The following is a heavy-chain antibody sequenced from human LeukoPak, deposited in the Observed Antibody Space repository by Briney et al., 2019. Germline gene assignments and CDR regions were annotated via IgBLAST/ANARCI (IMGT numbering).Heavy chain of an antibody. CDR2: ISWNSAYI. CDR1: GFTVSSNY. V-gene: IGHV3-9*01. CDR3: AKDAVGYSSSWYSLDY. D-gene: IGHD6-13*01. Sequence: GGSLRLSCAASGFTVSSNYMSWVRQAPGKGLEWVAGISWNSAYIAYAESVKGRFTISRDNAKNSLYLQMNSLRAEDTAFYYCAKDAVGYSSSWYSLDYWGQGTLVTVSS. J-gene: IGHJ4*02.